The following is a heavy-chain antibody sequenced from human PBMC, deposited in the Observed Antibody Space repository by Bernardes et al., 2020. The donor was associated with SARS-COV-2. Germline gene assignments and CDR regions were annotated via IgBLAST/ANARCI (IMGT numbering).Heavy chain of an antibody. Sequence: TLSLTCTVSGGSISGGSYGWGWIRQPPGKGLEWIGTFYYSGNTYYNPSLKSRLTMSLHTSKNQFSLELRSVTAADTAVYYCSRPGVTMIRGPPRRLSYGMDVWGQGTTVTVSS. V-gene: IGHV4-39*01. CDR2: FYYSGNT. J-gene: IGHJ6*02. CDR1: GGSISGGSYG. D-gene: IGHD3-10*01. CDR3: SRPGVTMIRGPPRRLSYGMDV.